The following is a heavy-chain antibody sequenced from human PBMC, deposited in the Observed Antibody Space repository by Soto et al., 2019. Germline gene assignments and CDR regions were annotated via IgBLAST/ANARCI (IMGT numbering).Heavy chain of an antibody. D-gene: IGHD6-13*01. J-gene: IGHJ5*02. V-gene: IGHV4-59*01. CDR3: ARAQSSSWTAGWFDP. Sequence: SETLSLTCTVSGGSISSYYWSWIRQPPGKGLEWIGYIYYSGSTNYNPSLKSRVTISVDTSKNQFSLKLSSVTAADTAVYYCARAQSSSWTAGWFDPWGQGTLVTVSS. CDR1: GGSISSYY. CDR2: IYYSGST.